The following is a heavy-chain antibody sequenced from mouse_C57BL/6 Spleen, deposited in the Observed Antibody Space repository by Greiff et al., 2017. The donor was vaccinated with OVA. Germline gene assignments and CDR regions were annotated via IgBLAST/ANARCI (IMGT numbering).Heavy chain of an antibody. CDR2: IDPSDSYT. V-gene: IGHV1-50*01. CDR1: GYTFTSYW. J-gene: IGHJ2*01. Sequence: VQLQQSGAELVKPGASVKLSCKASGYTFTSYWMQWVKQRPGQGLEWIGEIDPSDSYTNYNQKFKGKATLTVDTSSSTAYMQLSSLTSEDSAVYYCARRGLYYYGSHFDYWGQGTTLTVSS. D-gene: IGHD1-1*01. CDR3: ARRGLYYYGSHFDY.